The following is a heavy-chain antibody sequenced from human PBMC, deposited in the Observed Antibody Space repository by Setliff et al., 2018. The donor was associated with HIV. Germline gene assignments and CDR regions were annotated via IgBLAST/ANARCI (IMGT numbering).Heavy chain of an antibody. CDR3: VRGSISGMYYFDY. Sequence: GSVNVSCQASGYTFSSYGVNWVRQAPGQGLEWMGRLSGDNGNTKYAQKFQGRVIMTTDTSTSTAYMELRSLRSDDTAVYYCVRGSISGMYYFDYWGLGTLVTVSS. D-gene: IGHD5-12*01. J-gene: IGHJ4*02. CDR1: GYTFSSYG. V-gene: IGHV1-18*01. CDR2: LSGDNGNT.